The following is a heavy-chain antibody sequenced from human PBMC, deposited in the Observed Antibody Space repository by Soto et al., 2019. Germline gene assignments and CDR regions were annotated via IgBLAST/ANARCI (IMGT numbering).Heavy chain of an antibody. V-gene: IGHV3-30-3*01. J-gene: IGHJ6*02. D-gene: IGHD5-18*01. CDR2: ISYDGSNK. Sequence: GGSLRLSCAASGFTFSSYAMHWVRQAPGKGLEWVAVISYDGSNKYYADSVKGRFTISRDNSKNTLYLQMNSLRAEDTAEYYCASEPPSGYSYCRYYYYGMDVWGQGTTVTVSS. CDR1: GFTFSSYA. CDR3: ASEPPSGYSYCRYYYYGMDV.